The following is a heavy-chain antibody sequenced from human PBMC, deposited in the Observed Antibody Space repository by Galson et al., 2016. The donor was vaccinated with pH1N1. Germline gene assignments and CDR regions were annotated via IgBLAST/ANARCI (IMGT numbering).Heavy chain of an antibody. D-gene: IGHD3-22*01. V-gene: IGHV5-51*03. CDR3: ARYAVTYYYDSSGYPDWYFDL. CDR1: GYSFTSYW. J-gene: IGHJ2*01. Sequence: QSGAEVKKPGESLKISCKGSGYSFTSYWIGWVRQMPGKGLEWMGIIYPGDSDTRYSPSFQGQVTISADKSTSTAYLQWSSLKALDTAIYYCARYAVTYYYDSSGYPDWYFDLWGRGTLVTVSS. CDR2: IYPGDSDT.